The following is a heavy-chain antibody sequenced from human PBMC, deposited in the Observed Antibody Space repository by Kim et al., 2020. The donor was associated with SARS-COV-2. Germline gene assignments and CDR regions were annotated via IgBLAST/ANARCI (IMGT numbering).Heavy chain of an antibody. Sequence: STNHSPSRTSRVTISGDTSKNQFSLKLSSVTAADTAVYYCARDRITAWFDPWGQGTLVTVSS. V-gene: IGHV4-59*01. CDR3: ARDRITAWFDP. D-gene: IGHD3-16*01. CDR2: ST. J-gene: IGHJ5*02.